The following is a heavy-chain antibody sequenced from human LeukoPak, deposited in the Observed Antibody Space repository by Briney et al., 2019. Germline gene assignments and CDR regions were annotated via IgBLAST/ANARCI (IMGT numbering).Heavy chain of an antibody. D-gene: IGHD1-14*01. CDR3: ARWSAPDHDY. CDR2: IYYSGST. J-gene: IGHJ4*02. V-gene: IGHV4-59*01. Sequence: PSETLSLTCTVSGGPISSYYWSWIRQPPGKGLEWIGYIYYSGSTNYNPSLKSRVTISVDTSKNQFSLKLSSVTAADTAVYYCARWSAPDHDYRGQGTLVTVSS. CDR1: GGPISSYY.